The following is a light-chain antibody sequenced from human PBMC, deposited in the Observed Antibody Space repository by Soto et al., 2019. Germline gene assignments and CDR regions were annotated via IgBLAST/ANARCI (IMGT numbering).Light chain of an antibody. V-gene: IGKV1-5*01. CDR3: QQYNSYSSIT. CDR1: QSISSW. CDR2: DAS. J-gene: IGKJ5*01. Sequence: DIQMTQSPSTLSASVGDRVTITCRASQSISSWLAWYQQKPGKAPKLLIYDASSLESGVPSRFSGSGSGTEFTLTISSRQPDDVATYYCQQYNSYSSITFGQGTRLEIK.